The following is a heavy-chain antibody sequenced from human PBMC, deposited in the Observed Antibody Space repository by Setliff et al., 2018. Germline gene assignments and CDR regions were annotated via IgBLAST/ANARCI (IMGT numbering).Heavy chain of an antibody. CDR3: AKDQCYGGSCYAPMYSLDY. CDR1: GFTSGDWA. V-gene: IGHV3-9*02. J-gene: IGHJ4*02. D-gene: IGHD2-15*01. Sequence: PGGSLRLSCVASGFTSGDWAMHWVRQVPGKGLEWVAGISWNSDNLGYADSVQGRFIISRDNGRNTLYLQINSLRVEDTAVYYCAKDQCYGGSCYAPMYSLDYWGQGSLVTVSS. CDR2: ISWNSDNL.